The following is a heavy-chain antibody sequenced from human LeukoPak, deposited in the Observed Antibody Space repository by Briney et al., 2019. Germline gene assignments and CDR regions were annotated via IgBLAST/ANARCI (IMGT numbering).Heavy chain of an antibody. CDR3: ARDRSAVTTGYYGTDV. CDR1: GYTVTVYY. D-gene: IGHD4-17*01. CDR2: INPNTGVT. J-gene: IGHJ6*02. V-gene: IGHV1-2*02. Sequence: APVKVSCKASGYTVTVYYMHWVRQAPGQGLEWMGWINPNTGVTNYAQKFQGRVTLTRDTSIITAYMELTRLRSDDTAMYDCARDRSAVTTGYYGTDVWGQGTTLTVSS.